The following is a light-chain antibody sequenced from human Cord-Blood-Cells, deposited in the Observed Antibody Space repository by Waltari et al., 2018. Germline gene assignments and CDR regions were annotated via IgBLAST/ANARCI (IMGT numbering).Light chain of an antibody. CDR1: KLGDKY. CDR2: EGS. CDR3: QALGSSTGVV. J-gene: IGLJ2*01. V-gene: IGLV3-1*01. Sequence: SYELTQPPSVSVSPGQTASITCSGDKLGDKYACWYQQKPVQSPVLVIYEGSKRPSGNPERFSGANAGNTANLTSSAPQLMDGADECCQALGSSTGVVFGGGTKLTVL.